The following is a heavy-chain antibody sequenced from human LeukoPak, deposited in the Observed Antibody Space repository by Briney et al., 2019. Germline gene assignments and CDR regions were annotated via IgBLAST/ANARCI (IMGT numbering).Heavy chain of an antibody. CDR1: GYTFTGYY. Sequence: ASVKVSCKASGYTFTGYYMHWVRQAPGQGLEWMGWINPNSGGTNYAQKFQGRVTMTRDTSISAAYMELSRLRFEDTAVYYCAREGGLLWFGELMPFDYWGQGTLVTVSS. CDR3: AREGGLLWFGELMPFDY. V-gene: IGHV1-2*02. J-gene: IGHJ4*02. CDR2: INPNSGGT. D-gene: IGHD3-10*01.